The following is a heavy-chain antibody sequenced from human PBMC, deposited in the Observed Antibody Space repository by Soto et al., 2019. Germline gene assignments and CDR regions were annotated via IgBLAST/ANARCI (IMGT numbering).Heavy chain of an antibody. CDR3: ARDTPLIVGAPSPFGD. J-gene: IGHJ4*02. Sequence: RASVKVSCKASGGTFSSYTISWVRQAPGQGLEWMGRIIPILGIANYAQKFQGRVTITADKSTSTAYMELSSLRSEDTAVYYCARDTPLIVGAPSPFGDWGQGSLVTVPS. CDR2: IIPILGIA. D-gene: IGHD1-26*01. V-gene: IGHV1-69*04. CDR1: GGTFSSYT.